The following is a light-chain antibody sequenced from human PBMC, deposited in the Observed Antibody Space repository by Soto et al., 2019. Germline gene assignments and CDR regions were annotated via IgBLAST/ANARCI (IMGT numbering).Light chain of an antibody. CDR1: QSISSY. V-gene: IGKV1-39*01. Sequence: DIQMTHSPSSLSASVGHRVTITCRASQSISSYLNWYQQKPGKAPKLLIYAASSLQSGVPSRFSGSGSGTDFTLTISSLQPEDFTTYYCQQSYSTPLTFGGGTNVDIK. CDR3: QQSYSTPLT. CDR2: AAS. J-gene: IGKJ4*01.